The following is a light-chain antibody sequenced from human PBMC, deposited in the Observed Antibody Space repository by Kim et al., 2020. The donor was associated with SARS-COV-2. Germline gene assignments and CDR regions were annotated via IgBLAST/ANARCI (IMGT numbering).Light chain of an antibody. CDR3: QQYGSSPLT. CDR1: QSVSSSY. CDR2: GAS. V-gene: IGKV3-20*01. J-gene: IGKJ4*01. Sequence: EIVLTQSPGTLSLSPGERATLSCRASQSVSSSYLAWYQQNPGQAPRLLIYGASSRATGIPDRFSGSGSGTDFTLTINRLGPEDFAVYYCQQYGSSPLTFGGGTKVDIK.